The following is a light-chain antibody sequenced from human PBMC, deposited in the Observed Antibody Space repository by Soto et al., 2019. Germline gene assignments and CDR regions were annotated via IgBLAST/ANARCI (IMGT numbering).Light chain of an antibody. CDR2: DVS. V-gene: IGLV2-14*01. Sequence: LTQPASVSGSPGQSIAISCTGTSSDVGYSNYVSWYQQLPGKAPKLMIYDVSDRPSGVSNRFSGSKSGSTASLTISGLQAEDEADYYCSSYTSSSLYVFGSGTKVTVL. J-gene: IGLJ1*01. CDR3: SSYTSSSLYV. CDR1: SSDVGYSNY.